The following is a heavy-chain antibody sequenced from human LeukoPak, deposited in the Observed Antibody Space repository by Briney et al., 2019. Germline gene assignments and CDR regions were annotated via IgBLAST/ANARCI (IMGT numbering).Heavy chain of an antibody. Sequence: GRSLTLSCAASGFTFSTYAIHWFRQAPGKGLDWVALISYDGSNKFYADSVKGRFTISRDNSKNTLYLQMNSLRAEDTAVYYCASSSGSSDYYYYMDVWGKGTTVTVSS. CDR3: ASSSGSSDYYYYMDV. CDR2: ISYDGSNK. V-gene: IGHV3-30*14. CDR1: GFTFSTYA. J-gene: IGHJ6*03. D-gene: IGHD1-26*01.